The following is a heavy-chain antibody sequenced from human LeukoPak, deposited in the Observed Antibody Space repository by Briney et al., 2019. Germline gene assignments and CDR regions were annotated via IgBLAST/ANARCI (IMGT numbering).Heavy chain of an antibody. CDR1: GFTFSSYG. V-gene: IGHV3-30*02. CDR2: IRYDGSNK. Sequence: PGGSLRLSCAASGFTFSSYGMHWVRQAPGKGLEWVAFIRYDGSNKYYADSVKGRFTISRDNSKNTLYLQMNSLRAEDTAVYYCANSRLVVTAWRFDPWGQGTLVTVSS. D-gene: IGHD2-21*02. CDR3: ANSRLVVTAWRFDP. J-gene: IGHJ5*02.